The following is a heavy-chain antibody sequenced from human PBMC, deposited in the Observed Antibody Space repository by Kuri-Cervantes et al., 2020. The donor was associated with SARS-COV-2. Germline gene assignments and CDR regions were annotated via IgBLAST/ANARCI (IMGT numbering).Heavy chain of an antibody. CDR2: IIPIFGTA. CDR3: ALGYWGSGYPRNYYYMDV. Sequence: SVKVSCKASGGTFSSYAMSWVRQAPGQGLEWMGGIIPIFGTANYAQKFQGRVTITADESTSTAYMEPSSLRSEDTAVYYCALGYWGSGYPRNYYYMDVWGKGTTVTVSS. J-gene: IGHJ6*03. V-gene: IGHV1-69*13. D-gene: IGHD3-22*01. CDR1: GGTFSSYA.